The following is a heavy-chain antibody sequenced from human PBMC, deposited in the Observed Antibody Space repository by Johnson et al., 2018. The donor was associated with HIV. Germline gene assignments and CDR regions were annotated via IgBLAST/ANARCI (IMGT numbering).Heavy chain of an antibody. Sequence: VQLVESGGGLVQPGGSLRLSCAASGFTVSSNYMSWVRQAPGKGLEWVSVIYSGGSTYSADSVKGRFTISRDNSKNTLYLQMNSRRAEDTAVYYCVTLVVAPPFDVWGQGTMVTVSS. V-gene: IGHV3-66*01. D-gene: IGHD2-15*01. CDR3: VTLVVAPPFDV. CDR2: IYSGGST. J-gene: IGHJ3*01. CDR1: GFTVSSNY.